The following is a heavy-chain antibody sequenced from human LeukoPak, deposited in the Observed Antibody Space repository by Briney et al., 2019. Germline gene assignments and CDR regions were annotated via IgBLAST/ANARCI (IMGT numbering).Heavy chain of an antibody. CDR1: GGSISSYY. Sequence: SETLSLTCTVSGGSISSYYWSWIRQPPGKGLEWIGYIYYSGSTNYNPSLKSRVTISVDTSKNQFSLKLSSVTAADTAVYYCARDGVGRSGPLRYFDYWGQGTLVTVSS. D-gene: IGHD2-15*01. V-gene: IGHV4-59*01. CDR2: IYYSGST. CDR3: ARDGVGRSGPLRYFDY. J-gene: IGHJ4*02.